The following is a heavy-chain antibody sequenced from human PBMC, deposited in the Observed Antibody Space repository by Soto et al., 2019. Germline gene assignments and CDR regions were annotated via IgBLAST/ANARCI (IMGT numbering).Heavy chain of an antibody. V-gene: IGHV3-21*01. J-gene: IGHJ6*02. CDR1: GFTFSSYS. CDR3: ARDRRGGGMDV. CDR2: ISSSSSYI. Sequence: GGSLRLSCAASGFTFSSYSMNWVRQAPGKGLEWVSSISSSSSYIYYADSVKGRFTISRDNAKNSLYLQMNSLRAEDTAVYYCARDRRGGGMDVWCQGTSVTVSS. D-gene: IGHD3-10*01.